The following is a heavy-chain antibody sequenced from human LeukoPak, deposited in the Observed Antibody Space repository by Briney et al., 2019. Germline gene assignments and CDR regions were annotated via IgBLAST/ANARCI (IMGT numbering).Heavy chain of an antibody. CDR2: ISAYDGNT. V-gene: IGHV1-18*01. CDR1: GGTFSSYA. CDR3: ARERLGYCSGGSCLNFEY. D-gene: IGHD2-15*01. Sequence: ASVKVSCKDSGGTFSSYAISWVRQAPGQGLEWMGWISAYDGNTYYAQKLQGRVTMTTDTSTSTGYMELRSLTSDDTAVYYCARERLGYCSGGSCLNFEYWGQGTLVTVSS. J-gene: IGHJ4*02.